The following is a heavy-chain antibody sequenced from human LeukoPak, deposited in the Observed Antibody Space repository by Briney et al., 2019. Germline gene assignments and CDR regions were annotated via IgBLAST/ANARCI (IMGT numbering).Heavy chain of an antibody. Sequence: PGRSLRLSCAASGFTLSSYAIHWVRQAPGKGLEWVAFISYDGSNKYYADSVKGRFTISRDDSKNTLYLQMNSLRAEDTAVYYCARDFLGVHYFDYWGQETLVTVSS. CDR2: ISYDGSNK. CDR1: GFTLSSYA. V-gene: IGHV3-30*04. D-gene: IGHD3-3*01. CDR3: ARDFLGVHYFDY. J-gene: IGHJ4*02.